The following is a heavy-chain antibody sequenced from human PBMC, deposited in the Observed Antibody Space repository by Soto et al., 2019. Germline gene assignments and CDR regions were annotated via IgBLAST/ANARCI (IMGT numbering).Heavy chain of an antibody. J-gene: IGHJ6*02. D-gene: IGHD6-25*01. Sequence: PSETLSLTCTVSGGSISSGGYYWSWIRQHPGKGLEWIGYIYYSGSTYYNPSLKSRVTISVGTSKNQFSLKLSSVTAADTAVYYCARGRLYYYYGMDVWGQGTTVTSP. CDR3: ARGRLYYYYGMDV. V-gene: IGHV4-31*03. CDR1: GGSISSGGYY. CDR2: IYYSGST.